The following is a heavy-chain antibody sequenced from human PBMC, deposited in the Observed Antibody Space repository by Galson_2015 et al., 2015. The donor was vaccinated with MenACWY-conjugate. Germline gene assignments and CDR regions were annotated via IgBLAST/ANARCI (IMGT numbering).Heavy chain of an antibody. D-gene: IGHD1-26*01. Sequence: CAISGDSVSSNTAAWNWIRQSPSRGLEWLGRTYYRSQWNNDYTISVRGRITINPDTSKNQVSLHLNSVTPEDTAVYYCAREESGTYSFAYWGQATPVPVSS. CDR1: GDSVSSNTAA. CDR2: TYYRSQWNN. V-gene: IGHV6-1*01. CDR3: AREESGTYSFAY. J-gene: IGHJ4*02.